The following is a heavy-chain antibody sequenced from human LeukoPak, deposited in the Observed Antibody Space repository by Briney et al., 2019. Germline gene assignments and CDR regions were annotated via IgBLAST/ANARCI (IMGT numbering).Heavy chain of an antibody. J-gene: IGHJ4*02. D-gene: IGHD3-22*01. CDR2: INLNNDDT. CDR3: ATGHSSDYYDSSGYFDY. V-gene: IGHV1-2*04. CDR1: GYTFTGYY. Sequence: ASVKVSCKASGYTFTGYYMHWVRQAPGQGLEWMGWINLNNDDTNYAQKFQGWVAMTRDTSISTAYMELSRLRSDDTAVYYCATGHSSDYYDSSGYFDYWGQGTLVTVSS.